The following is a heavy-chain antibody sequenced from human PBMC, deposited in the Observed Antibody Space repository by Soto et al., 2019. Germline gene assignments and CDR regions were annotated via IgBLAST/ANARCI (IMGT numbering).Heavy chain of an antibody. V-gene: IGHV3-23*01. CDR3: AKVAAAGTFQFRYYYGMDV. J-gene: IGHJ6*02. CDR1: GFTFSSYA. CDR2: ISGSGGST. Sequence: AGGSLRLSCAASGFTFSSYAMSWVRQAPGKGLEWVSAISGSGGSTYYADSVKGRFTISRDNSKNTLYLQMNSLRAEDTAVYYCAKVAAAGTFQFRYYYGMDVWGQGTTVTVSS. D-gene: IGHD6-13*01.